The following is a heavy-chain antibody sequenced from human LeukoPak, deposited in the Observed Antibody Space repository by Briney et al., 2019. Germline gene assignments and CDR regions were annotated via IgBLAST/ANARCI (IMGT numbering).Heavy chain of an antibody. V-gene: IGHV3-23*01. Sequence: GGSLRLSCAASGFIVSSNYMSWVRQAPGQGLEWVSEISGSGESTCYGDSVKGRFTISRDNSKNTLYLQMNSLRAGDTAIYYCAREHWDFDYWGQGTLVTVSS. D-gene: IGHD7-27*01. CDR3: AREHWDFDY. CDR1: GFIVSSNY. CDR2: ISGSGEST. J-gene: IGHJ4*02.